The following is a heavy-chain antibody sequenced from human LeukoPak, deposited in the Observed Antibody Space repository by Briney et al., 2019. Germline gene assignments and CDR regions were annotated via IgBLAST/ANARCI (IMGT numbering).Heavy chain of an antibody. V-gene: IGHV3-15*01. CDR3: TTGVSIVVVPAAIDFDY. Sequence: PGGSLRLSCAASGFTFSHAWMTWVRQAPGKGLEWVGRLKSKADGGTTEYAAPVKGRFTISRDDSKNTLYLQMNSLKTGDTAVYYCTTGVSIVVVPAAIDFDYWGQGTLVTVSS. CDR1: GFTFSHAW. CDR2: LKSKADGGTT. D-gene: IGHD2-2*02. J-gene: IGHJ4*02.